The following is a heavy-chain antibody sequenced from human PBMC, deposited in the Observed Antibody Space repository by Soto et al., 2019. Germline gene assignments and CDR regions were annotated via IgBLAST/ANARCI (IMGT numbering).Heavy chain of an antibody. CDR3: ARMETFGSLNWFDP. Sequence: ASVKVSCKASGYSFTNNNVSWVRQATGQGLEWMGWMNPGSGDTGYAQKFQGRVTMTRDISIATAYMELSSLRSDDTAIYYCARMETFGSLNWFDPWGQGTLVTVS. V-gene: IGHV1-8*01. CDR1: GYSFTNNN. J-gene: IGHJ5*02. D-gene: IGHD3-16*01. CDR2: MNPGSGDT.